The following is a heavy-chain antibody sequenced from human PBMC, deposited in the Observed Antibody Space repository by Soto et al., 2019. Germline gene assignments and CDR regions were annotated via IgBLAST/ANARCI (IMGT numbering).Heavy chain of an antibody. CDR2: IVVGSGNT. Sequence: SVKVSCKASGFTFTSSAMQWVRQARGQRLEWIGWIVVGSGNTNYAQKFQERVTITRDMSTSTAYMELSSLRSEDTAVYYCAAGHEYYYYYYMDVWGKGTTVTVSS. CDR3: AAGHEYYYYYYMDV. V-gene: IGHV1-58*02. J-gene: IGHJ6*03. CDR1: GFTFTSSA.